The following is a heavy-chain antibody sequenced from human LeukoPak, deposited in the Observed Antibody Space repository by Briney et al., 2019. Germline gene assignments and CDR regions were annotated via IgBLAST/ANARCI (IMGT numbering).Heavy chain of an antibody. CDR2: IIPILGIA. CDR1: GGTFSSYA. J-gene: IGHJ5*02. V-gene: IGHV1-69*04. D-gene: IGHD2-2*01. Sequence: SVKVSCKASGGTFSSYAISWVRQAPGQGLEWMGRIIPILGIANYAQKFQGRVTITADESTSTAYMELSSLRSEDTAVYYCAREDRGYCSSTSCLRGWFDPWGQGTLVTVSS. CDR3: AREDRGYCSSTSCLRGWFDP.